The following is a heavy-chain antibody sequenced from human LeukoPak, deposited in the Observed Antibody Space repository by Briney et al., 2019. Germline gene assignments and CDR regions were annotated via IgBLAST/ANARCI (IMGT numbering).Heavy chain of an antibody. Sequence: PGGSLRLSCAASGFTFSGSWMHWVRQAPGKGLVWVSRIDDDGSITTYADSVKGRFTISRDNAKNTLYLQMNSPRAEDTAVYYCARALGSSSDYWGQGTLVTVSS. V-gene: IGHV3-74*01. CDR1: GFTFSGSW. D-gene: IGHD1-26*01. J-gene: IGHJ4*02. CDR2: IDDDGSIT. CDR3: ARALGSSSDY.